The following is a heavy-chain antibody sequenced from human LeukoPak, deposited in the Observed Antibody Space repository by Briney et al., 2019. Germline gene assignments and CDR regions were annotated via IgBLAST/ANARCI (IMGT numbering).Heavy chain of an antibody. CDR3: HISSRTPIVDAFDI. D-gene: IGHD6-13*01. V-gene: IGHV3-30-3*01. CDR2: ISYDGSNK. J-gene: IGHJ3*02. CDR1: GFTFSSYA. Sequence: PGGSLRLSCAASGFTFSSYAMHWVRQAPGKGLEWVAVISYDGSNKYYADSVKGRFTISRNNSKNTLYLQMNSLRAEDTAVYYCHISSRTPIVDAFDIWGQGTMVTVSS.